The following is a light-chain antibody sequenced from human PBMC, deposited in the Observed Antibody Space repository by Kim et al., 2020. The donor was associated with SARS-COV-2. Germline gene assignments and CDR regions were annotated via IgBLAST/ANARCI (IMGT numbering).Light chain of an antibody. CDR1: QDISVW. CDR2: KAT. V-gene: IGKV1-5*03. CDR3: QHYNTPQYS. J-gene: IGKJ2*03. Sequence: DIHMTQSPSTLSASVGDRVTITCRASQDISVWLAWYQQRSGNAPELLIYKATILHRGVPSRFSARGSGTEFTLTISSLQPDDSATYYCQHYNTPQYSFGQGTKLEI.